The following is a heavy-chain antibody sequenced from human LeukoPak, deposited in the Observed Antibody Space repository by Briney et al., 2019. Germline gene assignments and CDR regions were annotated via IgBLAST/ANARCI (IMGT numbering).Heavy chain of an antibody. V-gene: IGHV3-23*01. CDR2: ISGSGGST. Sequence: PGGSLRLSCAASGFTFSSYAMSWVRRAPGKGLEWVSAISGSGGSTYYADSVKGRFTISRDNSKNTLYLQMNSLRAEDTAVYYCAKPNYDILTGMTQYFDYWGQGTLVTVSS. CDR1: GFTFSSYA. J-gene: IGHJ4*02. D-gene: IGHD3-9*01. CDR3: AKPNYDILTGMTQYFDY.